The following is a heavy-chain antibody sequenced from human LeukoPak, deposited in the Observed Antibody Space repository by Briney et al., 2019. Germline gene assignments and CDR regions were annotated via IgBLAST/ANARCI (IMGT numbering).Heavy chain of an antibody. D-gene: IGHD3-10*01. CDR2: IKQDGSEE. V-gene: IGHV3-7*01. Sequence: SGGSLRLSCGASGFTFTDYWMTWVRQAPEKGLEWVANIKQDGSEEYYVDSEKGLFTISRDNAKNSLFLHKNSLRGDDTAVYYCARGFGGLYGSWGKGNYYHHIGVWGKGATVTVSS. CDR3: ARGFGGLYGSWGKGNYYHHIGV. J-gene: IGHJ6*03. CDR1: GFTFTDYW.